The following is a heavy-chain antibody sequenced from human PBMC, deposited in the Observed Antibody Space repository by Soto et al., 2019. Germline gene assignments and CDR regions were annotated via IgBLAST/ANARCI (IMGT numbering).Heavy chain of an antibody. J-gene: IGHJ5*02. Sequence: QVQLQESGPGLVKPSQTLSLTCTVSGGSITSGPYYWSWIRQHPGKGLEWIGYTYYTGSTYSNPSLESRITMSVDTSKNQFSLKPRSVTAADTAVYYCARLFGDYVGWFDPWGQGTLVTVSS. CDR3: ARLFGDYVGWFDP. D-gene: IGHD4-17*01. V-gene: IGHV4-31*03. CDR2: TYYTGST. CDR1: GGSITSGPYY.